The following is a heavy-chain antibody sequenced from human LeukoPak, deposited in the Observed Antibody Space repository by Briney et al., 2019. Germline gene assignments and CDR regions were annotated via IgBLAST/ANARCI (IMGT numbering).Heavy chain of an antibody. Sequence: GGSLRLSCATSGFTFISYALSWVRQAPGKGLEWVSAISGGGGTTYYADSVKGRFTTFRDHSKNTLYLQMNSLRAEDTAVYYCAKHVLVGTTGGSDYWGQGTLVTVSS. J-gene: IGHJ4*02. D-gene: IGHD1-26*01. V-gene: IGHV3-23*01. CDR1: GFTFISYA. CDR2: ISGGGGTT. CDR3: AKHVLVGTTGGSDY.